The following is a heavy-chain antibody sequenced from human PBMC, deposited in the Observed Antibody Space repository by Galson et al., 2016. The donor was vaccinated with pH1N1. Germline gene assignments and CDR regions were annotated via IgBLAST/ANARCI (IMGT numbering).Heavy chain of an antibody. D-gene: IGHD3-3*01. Sequence: SETLSLTCSVSGGSISSYYWIWIRQAPGKGLEWIGYIDNTGGTNYNPSLKSRDTISVHTSKNQVSLKLSSVTAADTAVYYCARTDYDVEGYFGMDVWGQGTTVTVSS. CDR3: ARTDYDVEGYFGMDV. J-gene: IGHJ6*02. CDR1: GGSISSYY. CDR2: IDNTGGT. V-gene: IGHV4-59*01.